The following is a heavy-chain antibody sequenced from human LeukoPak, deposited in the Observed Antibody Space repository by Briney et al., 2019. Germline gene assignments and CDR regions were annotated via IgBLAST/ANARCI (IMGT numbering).Heavy chain of an antibody. J-gene: IGHJ6*03. CDR2: IYHSGST. Sequence: SETLSLTCTVSGGSISSGGYYWRWIRQPPGKGLEWIGYIYHSGSTYYNPSLKSRVTISVDRSKNQFSLKLSSVTAADTAVYYCARGSTVTTRPAPMDVWGKGTTVTVSS. D-gene: IGHD4-11*01. CDR3: ARGSTVTTRPAPMDV. CDR1: GGSISSGGYY. V-gene: IGHV4-30-2*01.